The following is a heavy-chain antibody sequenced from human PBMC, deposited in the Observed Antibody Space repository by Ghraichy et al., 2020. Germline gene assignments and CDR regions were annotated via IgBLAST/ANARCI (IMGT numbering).Heavy chain of an antibody. V-gene: IGHV1-69*04. J-gene: IGHJ3*02. CDR3: ARDLETYYYDSSGYSEPGAFDI. CDR1: GGTFSSYA. CDR2: IIPILGIA. Sequence: SVKVSCKASGGTFSSYAISWVRQAPGQGLEWMGRIIPILGIANYAQKFQGRVTITADKSTSTAYMELSSLRSEDTAVYYCARDLETYYYDSSGYSEPGAFDIWGQGTMVTVSS. D-gene: IGHD3-22*01.